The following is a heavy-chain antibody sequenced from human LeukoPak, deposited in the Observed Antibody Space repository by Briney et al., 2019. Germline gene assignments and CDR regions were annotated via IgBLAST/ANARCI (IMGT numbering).Heavy chain of an antibody. D-gene: IGHD3-3*01. Sequence: ASVKVSCKASGYTFTGYYMHWVRQAPGQGLEWMGWINPNSGGTNYAQKFQGRVTMTRDTSISTAYMELSRLRSDDTAVYYCARDHHTPNYDFWIDYWGQGTLVTVSS. J-gene: IGHJ4*02. V-gene: IGHV1-2*02. CDR2: INPNSGGT. CDR3: ARDHHTPNYDFWIDY. CDR1: GYTFTGYY.